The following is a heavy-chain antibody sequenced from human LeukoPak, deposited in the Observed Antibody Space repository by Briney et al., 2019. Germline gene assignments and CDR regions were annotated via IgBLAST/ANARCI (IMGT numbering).Heavy chain of an antibody. D-gene: IGHD5-18*01. CDR3: ARGRGYSYGTGDY. V-gene: IGHV3-33*01. Sequence: PGGSLRLSCAASGFTFSSYGMHWVRQAPGKGLEWVVVIWYDGSNKYYADSVKGRFTISRDNSKNTLYLQMNSLRAEDTAVYYCARGRGYSYGTGDYWGQGTLVTVSP. CDR2: IWYDGSNK. J-gene: IGHJ4*02. CDR1: GFTFSSYG.